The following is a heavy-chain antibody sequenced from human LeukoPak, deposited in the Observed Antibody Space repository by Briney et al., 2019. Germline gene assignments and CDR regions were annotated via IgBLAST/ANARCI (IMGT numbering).Heavy chain of an antibody. J-gene: IGHJ4*02. CDR3: TTDLGCYDILTDSETQSFDY. Sequence: GGSLRLSCAASGFTFSNAWMSWVRQAPGKGLEWVGRIKSKTDGGTTDYAAPVKGRFTISRDDSKNTLYLQMNSLKTEDTAVYYCTTDLGCYDILTDSETQSFDYWGQGTLVTVSS. CDR2: IKSKTDGGTT. CDR1: GFTFSNAW. D-gene: IGHD3-9*01. V-gene: IGHV3-15*01.